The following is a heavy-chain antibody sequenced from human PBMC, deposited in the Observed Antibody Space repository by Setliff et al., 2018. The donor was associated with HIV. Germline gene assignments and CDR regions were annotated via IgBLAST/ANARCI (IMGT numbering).Heavy chain of an antibody. CDR2: IYYSGSS. D-gene: IGHD3-10*01. V-gene: IGHV4-31*03. J-gene: IGHJ6*03. CDR1: GDSISSGGYY. Sequence: SETLSLTCTVSGDSISSGGYYWSWIRQSPGKGLEWIGYIYYSGSSYYNPSLQSRITMSVETSMNQFSLRLTSVTAADSAIFYCAKGVGHNFYFMDVWGKGITVTVSS. CDR3: AKGVGHNFYFMDV.